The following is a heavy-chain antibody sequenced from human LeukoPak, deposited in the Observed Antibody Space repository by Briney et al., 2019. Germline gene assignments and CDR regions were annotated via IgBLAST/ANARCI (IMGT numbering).Heavy chain of an antibody. D-gene: IGHD6-13*01. J-gene: IGHJ4*02. CDR1: GFTFSSYG. V-gene: IGHV3-23*01. Sequence: PGGSLRLSCAASGFTFSSYGMHWVRQAPGKGLEWVSAISGSGGSTYYADSVKGRFTISRDNSKNTLYLQMNSLRAEDTAVYYCAKFQAAAWTPFDYWGQGTLVTVSS. CDR2: ISGSGGST. CDR3: AKFQAAAWTPFDY.